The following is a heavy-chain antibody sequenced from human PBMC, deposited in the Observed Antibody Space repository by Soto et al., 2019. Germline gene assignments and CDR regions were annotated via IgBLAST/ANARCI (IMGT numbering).Heavy chain of an antibody. Sequence: QVQLVQSGAEVKKPGASVKVSCKASGYTFTGYYMHWVRQAPGQGLEWMGWINPNSGDTNYAQKSQGWVTMTKDTSISTAYMELSRLRSDDTAVYYCARALAVAGTQLGYWGQGTLVTVSS. CDR1: GYTFTGYY. V-gene: IGHV1-2*04. CDR3: ARALAVAGTQLGY. J-gene: IGHJ4*02. D-gene: IGHD6-19*01. CDR2: INPNSGDT.